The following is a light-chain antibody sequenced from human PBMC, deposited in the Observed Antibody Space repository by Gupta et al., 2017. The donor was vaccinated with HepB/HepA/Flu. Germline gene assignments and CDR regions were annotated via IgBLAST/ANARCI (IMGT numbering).Light chain of an antibody. J-gene: IGKJ1*01. CDR1: QSVSSSY. CDR3: QQYGSSPPWT. CDR2: GAS. V-gene: IGKV3-20*01. Sequence: EIVLTQSPGTLTLSPGQRATLSLRASQSVSSSYLAWYQQKPALAPRLLIYGASSRATVIPDRFSGSGSGTDFTLTISRLEPEDFAVYYCQQYGSSPPWTFGQGTKVEIK.